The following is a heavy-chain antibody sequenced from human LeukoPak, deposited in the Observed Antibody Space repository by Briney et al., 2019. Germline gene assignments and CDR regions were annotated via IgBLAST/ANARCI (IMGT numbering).Heavy chain of an antibody. Sequence: PSETLSLTCAVSTYPISSGYYWGWVRQPPGKGPEWIGSIYHSGTTYYNPSLKSRVTISVDTSKNQFSLKLNSVTAADTAVYYCVRPGYCSGGSCYWFDPWGQGTLVTVSS. CDR3: VRPGYCSGGSCYWFDP. V-gene: IGHV4-38-2*01. CDR1: TYPISSGYY. D-gene: IGHD2-15*01. J-gene: IGHJ5*02. CDR2: IYHSGTT.